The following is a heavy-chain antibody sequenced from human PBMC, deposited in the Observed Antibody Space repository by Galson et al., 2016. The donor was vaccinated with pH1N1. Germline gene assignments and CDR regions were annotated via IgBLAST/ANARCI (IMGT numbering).Heavy chain of an antibody. D-gene: IGHD7-27*01. CDR2: IDWDDDK. V-gene: IGHV2-70*11. CDR1: GFSLSTRGMC. CDR3: ARMATGDNFDY. Sequence: PALVKPTQTLTLTCTFSGFSLSTRGMCVSWIRQPPGKALEWPARIDWDDDKYYSTSLKTRLTISKDTAKNQVVLTMTNMDPVDTGTYYCARMATGDNFDYWGQGTLGTVSS. J-gene: IGHJ4*02.